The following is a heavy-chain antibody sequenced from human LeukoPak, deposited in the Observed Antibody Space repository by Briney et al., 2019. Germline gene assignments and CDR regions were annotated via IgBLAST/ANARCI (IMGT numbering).Heavy chain of an antibody. CDR3: AIDPTTVTTWDLDY. V-gene: IGHV3-23*01. CDR2: ISGSGGST. D-gene: IGHD4-17*01. J-gene: IGHJ4*02. Sequence: GGSLRLSCAASGFTFSSYAMSWVRQAPGKGLEWVSAISGSGGSTYYADSVKGRFTISRDNSKNTLYLQMNSLRAEDTAVYYCAIDPTTVTTWDLDYWGQGTLVTVSS. CDR1: GFTFSSYA.